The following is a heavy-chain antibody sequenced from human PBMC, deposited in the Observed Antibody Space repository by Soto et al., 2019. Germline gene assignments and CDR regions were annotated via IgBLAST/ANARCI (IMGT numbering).Heavy chain of an antibody. CDR2: INAGNGNT. J-gene: IGHJ5*02. D-gene: IGHD5-12*01. V-gene: IGHV1-3*01. CDR1: GYTFTSYA. Sequence: QVQLVQSGAEVKKPGASVKVSCKASGYTFTSYAMHWVRQAPGQRLEWMGWINAGNGNTKYSQKFQGRVTITRDTAASTAYMGLSSLRSEDKAVYYCSRSQVATIANWFDPWGQGTLVTVSS. CDR3: SRSQVATIANWFDP.